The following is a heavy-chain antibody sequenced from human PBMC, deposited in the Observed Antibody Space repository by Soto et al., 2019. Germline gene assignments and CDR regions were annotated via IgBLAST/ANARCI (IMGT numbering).Heavy chain of an antibody. CDR1: GGNFSSYA. CDR2: LIPIFGTA. CDR3: ARHMTTVTSYYYYGMDV. J-gene: IGHJ6*02. Sequence: QVQLVQSGAAVKKPGSSVKVSCKASGGNFSSYAISWVRQAPGQGLEWMGGLIPIFGTANYAQKFQGRVTITADESTSTAYMELSSLRSEDTAVYYCARHMTTVTSYYYYGMDVWVQGTTVTDSS. D-gene: IGHD4-17*01. V-gene: IGHV1-69*01.